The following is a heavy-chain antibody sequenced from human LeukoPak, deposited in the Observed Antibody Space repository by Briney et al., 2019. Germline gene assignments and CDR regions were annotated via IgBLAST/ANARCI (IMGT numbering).Heavy chain of an antibody. D-gene: IGHD3-16*02. J-gene: IGHJ4*02. Sequence: PSETLSLTCAVYGGSFSGHYWSWIRQPPGKGLEWIGFIYYSGSTNYNPSLKSRVTISVDTSKNQFSLKLSSLTAADTAVYYCARSEVTFGGVIVPFGYWGQGTLVTVSS. CDR1: GGSFSGHY. CDR2: IYYSGST. V-gene: IGHV4-59*11. CDR3: ARSEVTFGGVIVPFGY.